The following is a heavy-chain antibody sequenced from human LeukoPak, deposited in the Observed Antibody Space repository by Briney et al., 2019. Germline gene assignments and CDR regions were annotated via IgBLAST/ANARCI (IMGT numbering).Heavy chain of an antibody. CDR3: ATIFGVVIIPADDAFDI. J-gene: IGHJ3*02. D-gene: IGHD3-3*01. CDR2: INPNSGGT. CDR1: GYTFTGYY. V-gene: IGHV1-2*06. Sequence: GASVKVSCKASGYTFTGYYMHWVRQAPGQRLEWMGRINPNSGGTNYAQKFQGRVTMTRDTSISTAYMELSRLRSDDTAVYYCATIFGVVIIPADDAFDIWGQGTMVTVSS.